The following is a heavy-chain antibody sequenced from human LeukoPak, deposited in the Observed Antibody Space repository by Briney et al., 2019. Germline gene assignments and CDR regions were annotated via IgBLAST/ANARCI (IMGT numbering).Heavy chain of an antibody. J-gene: IGHJ3*02. CDR3: ARPYYYGSGSYPDDAFDI. D-gene: IGHD3-10*01. V-gene: IGHV4-59*08. Sequence: SETLSLTCTVSGGSISSYYWSWIRQPPGKGLEWIGYIYYSGSTNYNPSPKSRVTISVDTSKNQFSLKLSSVTAADTAVYYCARPYYYGSGSYPDDAFDIWGQGTMVTVSS. CDR2: IYYSGST. CDR1: GGSISSYY.